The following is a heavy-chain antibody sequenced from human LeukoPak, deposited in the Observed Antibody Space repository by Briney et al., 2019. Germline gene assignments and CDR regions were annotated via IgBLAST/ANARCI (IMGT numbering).Heavy chain of an antibody. CDR2: IYYSGST. CDR3: ARDCSGGSCYPDVGAGFDP. D-gene: IGHD2-15*01. CDR1: GGSISSYY. V-gene: IGHV4-59*01. Sequence: SETLSLTCTVSGGSISSYYWSWIRQPPGKGLEWIGYIYYSGSTNYNPSLKSRVTISADTSKNQFSLKLSSVTAADTAVYYCARDCSGGSCYPDVGAGFDPWGQGTLVTVSS. J-gene: IGHJ5*02.